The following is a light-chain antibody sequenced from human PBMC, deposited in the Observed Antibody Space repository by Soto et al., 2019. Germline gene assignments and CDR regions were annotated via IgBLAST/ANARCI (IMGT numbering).Light chain of an antibody. CDR1: SSDVGAYNF. V-gene: IGLV2-14*03. J-gene: IGLJ1*01. CDR2: DVS. Sequence: QSALTQPASVSGSPGQSITISCAGTSSDVGAYNFVSWYQQHSGKAPKLMIYDVSNRPSGFSHRFSGSKSGNTASLTISGLQAEDEADYYCCSYTSNSTLYVFGTGTKLTFL. CDR3: CSYTSNSTLYV.